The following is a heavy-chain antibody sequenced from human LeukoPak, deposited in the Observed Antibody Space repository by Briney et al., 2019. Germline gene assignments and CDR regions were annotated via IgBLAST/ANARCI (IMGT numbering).Heavy chain of an antibody. CDR1: GGSISSSTYY. V-gene: IGHV4-39*07. Sequence: PSETLSLTCTVSGGSISSSTYYWGWIRQPPGKGLEWIGSIYYSGNTNYNPSLKSRVTISVDTSKNQFSLKLSSVTAADTAVYYCARIPTVTFFDYWGQGTLVTVSP. D-gene: IGHD4-17*01. CDR3: ARIPTVTFFDY. CDR2: IYYSGNT. J-gene: IGHJ4*02.